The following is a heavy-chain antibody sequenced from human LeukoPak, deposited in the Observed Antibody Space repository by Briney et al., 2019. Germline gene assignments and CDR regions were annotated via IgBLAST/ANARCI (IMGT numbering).Heavy chain of an antibody. D-gene: IGHD3-10*01. CDR1: GGTFSSYA. J-gene: IGHJ6*03. V-gene: IGHV1-69*01. CDR2: IIPIFGTA. CDR3: AREKFGLLWFGELSKPYYYYYKDV. Sequence: SVKVSCKASGGTFSSYAISWVRQAPGQGLEWMGGIIPIFGTANYAQKFQGRVTITADESTSTAYMELSSLRSEDTAVYYCAREKFGLLWFGELSKPYYYYYKDVWGKGTTVTVSS.